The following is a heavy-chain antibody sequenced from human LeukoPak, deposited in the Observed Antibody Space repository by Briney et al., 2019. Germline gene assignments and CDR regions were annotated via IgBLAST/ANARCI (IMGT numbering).Heavy chain of an antibody. CDR3: ARHVRRPITIFGVVIRGAFDI. D-gene: IGHD3-3*01. Sequence: ASETLSLTCAVYGGSFSGYYWSWIRQPPGKGLEWIGEINHSGSTNYNPSLKSRVTISVDTSKNQFSLKLSSVTAADTAVYYCARHVRRPITIFGVVIRGAFDIWGQGTMVTVSS. CDR1: GGSFSGYY. J-gene: IGHJ3*02. V-gene: IGHV4-34*01. CDR2: INHSGST.